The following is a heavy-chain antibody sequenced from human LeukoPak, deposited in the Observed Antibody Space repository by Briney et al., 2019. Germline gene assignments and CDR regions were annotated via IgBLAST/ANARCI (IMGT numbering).Heavy chain of an antibody. CDR2: IWYDGSNK. Sequence: PGGSLRLSCAAPGFTFSSYGMHWVRQAPGKGLEWVAVIWYDGSNKYYADSVKGRFTISRDNSRNTLYLQINSLRAEDTAVYYCARDATTTVNLFDYWGQGTLVTVSS. V-gene: IGHV3-33*01. D-gene: IGHD4-17*01. CDR1: GFTFSSYG. CDR3: ARDATTTVNLFDY. J-gene: IGHJ4*02.